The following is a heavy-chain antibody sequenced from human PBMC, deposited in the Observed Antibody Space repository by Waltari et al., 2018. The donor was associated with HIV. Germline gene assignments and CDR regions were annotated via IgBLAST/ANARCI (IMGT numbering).Heavy chain of an antibody. CDR2: INTKAGTP. D-gene: IGHD2-8*01. CDR1: GYSFTTYG. V-gene: IGHV7-4-1*01. Sequence: QEQLVQPGPLSTTSGASVKLSCKASGYSFTTYGINWIRQAPGKGFEWMGLINTKAGTPTYGQCFAGRFFLSVERTVNTTFLEIVGLRPEDTGVYYCARDRRVRRGSKPARRMVNWFDPWGQGTLITVS. J-gene: IGHJ5*01. CDR3: ARDRRVRRGSKPARRMVNWFDP.